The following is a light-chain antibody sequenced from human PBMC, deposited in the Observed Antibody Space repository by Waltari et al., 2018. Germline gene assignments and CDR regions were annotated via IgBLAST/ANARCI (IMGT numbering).Light chain of an antibody. J-gene: IGKJ1*01. CDR3: QQYNSFPWT. Sequence: DIQMTQSPSTPSASIRDRVTIPCRASQSISTWLAWYQQRPGKAPNLLIYKASALESGVPSRFSGSGSATDFTLTISSLQPDDFATYYCQQYNSFPWTFGQGTKVEIK. CDR2: KAS. CDR1: QSISTW. V-gene: IGKV1-5*03.